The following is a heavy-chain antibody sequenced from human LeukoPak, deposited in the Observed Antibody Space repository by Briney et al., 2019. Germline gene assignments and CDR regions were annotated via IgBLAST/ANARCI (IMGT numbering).Heavy chain of an antibody. CDR3: ARDVWGYDY. CDR2: TYYRSKLYN. J-gene: IGHJ4*02. V-gene: IGHV6-1*01. D-gene: IGHD7-27*01. CDR1: GDSLSSTTAA. Sequence: SQTLSLTCALSGDSLSSTTAAWDWIRQSPSRGLEWLGRTYYRSKLYNDYAVSMKSRIIINPDTSKNQFSLQLNSVTPDDTAVYYCARDVWGYDYWGQGTLVTVSS.